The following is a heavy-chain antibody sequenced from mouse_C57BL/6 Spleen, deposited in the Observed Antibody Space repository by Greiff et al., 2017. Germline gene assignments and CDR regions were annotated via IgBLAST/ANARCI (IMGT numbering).Heavy chain of an antibody. CDR3: ARCGGRRAQARLGY. CDR2: IDPADGYT. Sequence: VQLQQPGAELVKPGASVKLSCKASGYTFTSYWMHWVKQRPGQGLEWIGVIDPADGYTNYNQKFKGKATLTVDKSSSTAYMQLSSLTSEDSAVYYCARCGGRRAQARLGYWGQGTTVTVSS. D-gene: IGHD3-2*02. J-gene: IGHJ2*01. V-gene: IGHV1-59*01. CDR1: GYTFTSYW.